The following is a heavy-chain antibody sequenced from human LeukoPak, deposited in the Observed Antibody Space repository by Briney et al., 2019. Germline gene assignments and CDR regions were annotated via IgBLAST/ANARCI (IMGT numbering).Heavy chain of an antibody. J-gene: IGHJ4*02. D-gene: IGHD5/OR15-5a*01. CDR2: INYSGST. Sequence: SETLSLTCAVYGGSFSGYYWSWIRQPPGKGLEWIGSINYSGSTYYNPSLKSRVTISVDTSKNQSSLKLTSVTAADTAVYYCARRRFLRGPDVVNPFDYWGQGTLVTVSS. CDR1: GGSFSGYY. CDR3: ARRRFLRGPDVVNPFDY. V-gene: IGHV4-34*01.